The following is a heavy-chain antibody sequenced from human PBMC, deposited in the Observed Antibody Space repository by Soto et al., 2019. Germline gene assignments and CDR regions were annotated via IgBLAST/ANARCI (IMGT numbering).Heavy chain of an antibody. J-gene: IGHJ6*02. D-gene: IGHD3-10*01. CDR2: ISYDGSNK. CDR1: GFTFSSYG. V-gene: IGHV3-30*03. CDR3: ARDPLWFGEFFYYGTDV. Sequence: GGSLRLSCAASGFTFSSYGMHWVRQAPGKGLEWVAVISYDGSNKYYADSVKGRFTISRDNSKNTLYLQMNSLRAEDTAVYYCARDPLWFGEFFYYGTDVWGQGTTVTVSS.